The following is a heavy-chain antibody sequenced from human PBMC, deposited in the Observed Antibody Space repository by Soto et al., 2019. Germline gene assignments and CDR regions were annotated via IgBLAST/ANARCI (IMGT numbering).Heavy chain of an antibody. J-gene: IGHJ5*02. CDR1: GFTFSDFY. V-gene: IGHV3-11*01. D-gene: IGHD1-7*01. CDR3: ARSELRPRGWLDP. CDR2: ISDSSSAI. Sequence: VGSLRLSCAASGFTFSDFYMSWIRQAPGKGLEWISYISDSSSAIYYADSVQGRFTVSRDNAKNSLYLQMHSLRAEDTAVYYCARSELRPRGWLDPWGQGTLVTVSS.